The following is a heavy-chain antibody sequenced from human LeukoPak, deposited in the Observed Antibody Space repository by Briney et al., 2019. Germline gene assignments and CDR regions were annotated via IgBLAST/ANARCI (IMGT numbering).Heavy chain of an antibody. J-gene: IGHJ4*02. Sequence: ASVKVSCKASGYTFTGYYMHWVRQAPGQGLEWMGWINPNSGGTNYAQKFQGRVTMTRDTSISTAYMELSRLRSDDTAVYYCARVPSPLSYFDSWGQGTLVTVSS. CDR1: GYTFTGYY. CDR3: ARVPSPLSYFDS. CDR2: INPNSGGT. V-gene: IGHV1-2*02.